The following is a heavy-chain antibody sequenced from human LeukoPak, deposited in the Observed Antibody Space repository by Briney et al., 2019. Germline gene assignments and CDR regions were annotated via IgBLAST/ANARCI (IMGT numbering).Heavy chain of an antibody. Sequence: SVKVFCKASGGTFSSYAISWVRQAPGQGLEWMGGIIPIFGTANYAQKFQGRVTITADESTSTAYMELSSLRSEDTAVYYCATQGGKLRFLEWLPYYFDYWGQGTLVTVSS. D-gene: IGHD3-3*01. V-gene: IGHV1-69*13. CDR1: GGTFSSYA. J-gene: IGHJ4*02. CDR3: ATQGGKLRFLEWLPYYFDY. CDR2: IIPIFGTA.